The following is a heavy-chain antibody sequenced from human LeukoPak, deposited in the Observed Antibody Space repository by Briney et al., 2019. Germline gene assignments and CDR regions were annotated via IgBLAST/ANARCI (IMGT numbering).Heavy chain of an antibody. CDR1: GFTFSSYA. V-gene: IGHV3-30*04. J-gene: IGHJ3*02. D-gene: IGHD6-19*01. CDR3: ARSIAVAGLDAFDI. Sequence: GGSLRLSCAASGFTFSSYAMHWVRQAPGKGLEWVAVISYDGSNKYYADSVKGRFTISRDNSKNTLYLQMNSLRAEDTAVYYCARSIAVAGLDAFDIWGQGTMVTVSS. CDR2: ISYDGSNK.